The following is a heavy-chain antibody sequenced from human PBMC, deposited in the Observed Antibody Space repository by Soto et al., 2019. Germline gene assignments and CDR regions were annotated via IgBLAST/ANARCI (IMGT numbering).Heavy chain of an antibody. J-gene: IGHJ4*02. Sequence: SETLSLTCTVSGGSISDDTYYWGWIRQSPGKGLEYIGSVFYTGSAYYNPSFKSRVSIVADTSTNRFFLNLKSVTATDTGVYYCAKTPTGYYDSWGQGILVTVSA. CDR2: VFYTGSA. CDR1: GGSISDDTYY. V-gene: IGHV4-39*02. CDR3: AKTPTGYYDS. D-gene: IGHD2-8*02.